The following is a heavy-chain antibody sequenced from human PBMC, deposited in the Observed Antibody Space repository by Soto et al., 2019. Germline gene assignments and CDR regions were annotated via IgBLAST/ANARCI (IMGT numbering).Heavy chain of an antibody. D-gene: IGHD6-6*01. CDR2: ISWDGGST. CDR3: VKDVRYSSSPYYYYGMDV. Sequence: VGSLRLSCAASGFTFDDYAMHWVRQAPGKGLEWVSLISWDGGSTYYADSVKGRFTISRDNSKNSLYLQMNSLRAEDTALYYCVKDVRYSSSPYYYYGMDVWGQGTTVTVSS. J-gene: IGHJ6*02. V-gene: IGHV3-43D*04. CDR1: GFTFDDYA.